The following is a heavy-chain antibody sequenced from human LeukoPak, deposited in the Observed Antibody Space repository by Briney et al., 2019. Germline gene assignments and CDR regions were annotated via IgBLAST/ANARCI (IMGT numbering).Heavy chain of an antibody. CDR1: GGTFSSYA. J-gene: IGHJ5*02. CDR2: IIPFFGIA. CDR3: ARGFGGYSGYAWTNPSDP. V-gene: IGHV1-69*04. D-gene: IGHD5-12*01. Sequence: SVKLSFKSSGGTFSSYAISWVRQRQGQGLGLMGRIIPFFGIANYEQKFQVRVTITADKSTSTAYMELSSLRSEDPAVYYCARGFGGYSGYAWTNPSDPWGQGNLVTVSS.